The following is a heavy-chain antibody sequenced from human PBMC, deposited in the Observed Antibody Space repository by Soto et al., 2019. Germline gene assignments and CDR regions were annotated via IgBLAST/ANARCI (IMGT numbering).Heavy chain of an antibody. Sequence: GGSLRLSCATSGFTFSSYWLHWVRQAPGKGLVWVSRIKSDGTSPTYADSVKGRFTISRDDAKNTLYLQMSGLRAEDTAVYYCTSAPKYSYMDVWGKGTTVSVSS. CDR2: IKSDGTSP. CDR1: GFTFSSYW. CDR3: TSAPKYSYMDV. V-gene: IGHV3-74*01. D-gene: IGHD2-15*01. J-gene: IGHJ6*03.